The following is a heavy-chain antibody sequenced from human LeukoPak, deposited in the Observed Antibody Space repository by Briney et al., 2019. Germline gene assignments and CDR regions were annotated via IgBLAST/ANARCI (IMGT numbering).Heavy chain of an antibody. CDR3: ARDKYRHNWFDP. V-gene: IGHV4-61*02. CDR1: GGSISSGSYY. CDR2: IYTSGST. D-gene: IGHD1-20*01. J-gene: IGHJ6*04. Sequence: PSETLSLTCTVSGGSISSGSYYWSWIRQPAGKGLEWIGRIYTSGSTNYNPSLKSRVTISVDTSKNQFSLKLSSVTAADTAVYYCARDKYRHNWFDPWGKGTTVTVSS.